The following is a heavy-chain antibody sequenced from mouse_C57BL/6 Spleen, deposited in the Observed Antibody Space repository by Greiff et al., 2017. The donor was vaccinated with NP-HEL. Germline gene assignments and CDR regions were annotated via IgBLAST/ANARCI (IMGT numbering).Heavy chain of an antibody. Sequence: VQLQESGAELVRPGASVTLSCKASGYTFTDYEMHWVKQTPVHGLEWIGAIDPETGGTAYNQKFKGKAILTADKSSSTAYMELRSLTSEDSAVYYCTRGEAYDGYWEAMDYWGQGTSVTVSS. CDR3: TRGEAYDGYWEAMDY. CDR2: IDPETGGT. D-gene: IGHD2-3*01. J-gene: IGHJ4*01. V-gene: IGHV1-15*01. CDR1: GYTFTDYE.